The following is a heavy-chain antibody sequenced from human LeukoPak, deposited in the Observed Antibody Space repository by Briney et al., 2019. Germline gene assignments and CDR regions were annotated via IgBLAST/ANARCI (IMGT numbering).Heavy chain of an antibody. CDR2: IIPIFGTA. D-gene: IGHD3-3*01. J-gene: IGHJ6*02. Sequence: SVKVSCKTSGGTFNSYAISWVRQAPGQGLEWMGGIIPIFGTANYAQKFQGRVTITADESTSTAYMELSSLRSEDTAVYYCARGLEWTEYYYYYGMDVWSQGTTVTVSS. CDR1: GGTFNSYA. CDR3: ARGLEWTEYYYYYGMDV. V-gene: IGHV1-69*13.